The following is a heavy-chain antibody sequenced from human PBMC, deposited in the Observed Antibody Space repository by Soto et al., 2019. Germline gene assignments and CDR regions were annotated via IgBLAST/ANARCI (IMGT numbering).Heavy chain of an antibody. Sequence: ASVKVSCKASGYSFTNNDVSWVRQATGQGLEWMGWMNPGSGDTGYAQKFQGRVTMTRDISIATAYMELSSLRSDDTAVYYCTRSPSRNDPDHCWGQGTLVTVSS. D-gene: IGHD1-1*01. V-gene: IGHV1-8*01. CDR2: MNPGSGDT. J-gene: IGHJ4*02. CDR1: GYSFTNND. CDR3: TRSPSRNDPDHC.